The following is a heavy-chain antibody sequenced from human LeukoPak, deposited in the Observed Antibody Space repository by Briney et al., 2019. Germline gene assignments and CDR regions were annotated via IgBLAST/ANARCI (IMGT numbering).Heavy chain of an antibody. D-gene: IGHD1-26*01. CDR2: IYTSGST. CDR3: ARDQDSGSYLSWFDP. V-gene: IGHV4-4*07. Sequence: PSETLSLTCTVSGGSISSYYWSWIRQPAGKGLEWIGRIYTSGSTNYNPSLKSRVTMPVDTSKNQFSLKLSSVTAADTAVYYCARDQDSGSYLSWFDPWGQGTLVTVSS. J-gene: IGHJ5*02. CDR1: GGSISSYY.